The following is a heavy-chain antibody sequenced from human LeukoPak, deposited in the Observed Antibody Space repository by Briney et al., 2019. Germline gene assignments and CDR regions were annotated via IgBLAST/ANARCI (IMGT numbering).Heavy chain of an antibody. CDR3: ARQEVVPAASSDHYYYYYGMDV. Sequence: ASVKVSCKASGYTFTSYGISWVRQAPGQGLEWMGWISAYNGNTNYAQKLQGRVTMTTDTSTSTAYMELRSLRSDDTAVYYCARQEVVPAASSDHYYYYYGMDVWGQGTTVTVPS. CDR1: GYTFTSYG. J-gene: IGHJ6*02. CDR2: ISAYNGNT. D-gene: IGHD2-2*01. V-gene: IGHV1-18*01.